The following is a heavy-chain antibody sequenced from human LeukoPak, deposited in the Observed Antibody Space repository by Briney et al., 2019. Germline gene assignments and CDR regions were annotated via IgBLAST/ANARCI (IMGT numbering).Heavy chain of an antibody. J-gene: IGHJ3*02. D-gene: IGHD5-24*01. CDR3: ARGQEMANYAFDI. Sequence: GGSLRLSCAASEFSVGSNYMTWVRQAPGKGLEWVSGINWNGGSTGYADSVKGRFTISRDNAKNSLYLQMNSLRAEDTALYYCARGQEMANYAFDIWGQGTMVTVSS. CDR1: EFSVGSNY. CDR2: INWNGGST. V-gene: IGHV3-20*04.